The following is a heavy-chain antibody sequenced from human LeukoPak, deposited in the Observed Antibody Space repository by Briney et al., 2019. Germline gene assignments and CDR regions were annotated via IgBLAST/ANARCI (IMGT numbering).Heavy chain of an antibody. J-gene: IGHJ3*01. CDR3: AQSIAVPSIPTFDV. Sequence: ASVKVSCKASGYTFRGHNIHWMRQAPGQGLEWVGWINPNNGGTNYAQKFQGRVTMTRDTSAGTVYMDLSSLRSDDTAVYYCAQSIAVPSIPTFDVRGQGTVVSVSS. V-gene: IGHV1-2*02. CDR2: INPNNGGT. D-gene: IGHD6-19*01. CDR1: GYTFRGHN.